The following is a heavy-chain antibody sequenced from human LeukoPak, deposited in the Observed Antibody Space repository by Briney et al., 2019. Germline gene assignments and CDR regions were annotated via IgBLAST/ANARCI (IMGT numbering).Heavy chain of an antibody. CDR1: GGSISSYY. J-gene: IGHJ4*02. D-gene: IGHD3-22*01. CDR2: IYYSGST. V-gene: IGHV4-59*01. CDR3: ARLHYYDSSSEYYFDY. Sequence: SETLSLTCTVSGGSISSYYWSWIRQPPGKGLEWIGYIYYSGSTNYNPSLKSRVTISVDTSKNQFSLKLSSVTAADTAVYYCARLHYYDSSSEYYFDYWGQGTLVTVSS.